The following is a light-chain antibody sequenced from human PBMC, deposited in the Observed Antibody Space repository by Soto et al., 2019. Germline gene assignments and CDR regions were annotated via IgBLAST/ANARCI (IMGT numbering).Light chain of an antibody. Sequence: DIQLTQSPATLPASVGDRVTITCRASQSIRYYLAWYQQMPGKAPKLLIYGASSLQSGVPSRFSGSGSGTEFTLTISSLQPDDFATYFCQHHNSYSQTFGQGTKVDIK. V-gene: IGKV1-5*01. CDR3: QHHNSYSQT. CDR2: GAS. CDR1: QSIRYY. J-gene: IGKJ1*01.